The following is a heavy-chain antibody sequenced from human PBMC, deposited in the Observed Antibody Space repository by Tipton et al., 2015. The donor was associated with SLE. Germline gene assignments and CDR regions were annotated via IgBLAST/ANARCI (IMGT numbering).Heavy chain of an antibody. CDR2: MNPNSGNT. CDR3: ARDRDLGDDYGDGQAFDI. Sequence: QLVQSGAEVKKPGASVKVSCKASGYTFTSYDINWVRQATGQGLEWMGWMNPNSGNTGYAQKFQGRVTMTRNTSVSTAYMELSSLRSEDTAVYYCARDRDLGDDYGDGQAFDIWGQGTMVTVSS. CDR1: GYTFTSYD. V-gene: IGHV1-8*02. J-gene: IGHJ3*02. D-gene: IGHD4-17*01.